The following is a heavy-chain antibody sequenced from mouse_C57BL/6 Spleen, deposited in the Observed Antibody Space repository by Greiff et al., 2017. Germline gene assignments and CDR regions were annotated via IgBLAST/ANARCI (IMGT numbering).Heavy chain of an antibody. CDR1: GYAFTNYL. Sequence: QVQLKESGAELVRPGASVKVSCKASGYAFTNYLIEWVKQRPGQGLEWIGVINPGSGGTNYNEKFKGKATLTADTSSSTAYMQLSSLTSEDSAVYVCARDYSSYRDYAMDYWGQGTSVTVSS. CDR3: ARDYSSYRDYAMDY. J-gene: IGHJ4*01. D-gene: IGHD2-5*01. V-gene: IGHV1-54*01. CDR2: INPGSGGT.